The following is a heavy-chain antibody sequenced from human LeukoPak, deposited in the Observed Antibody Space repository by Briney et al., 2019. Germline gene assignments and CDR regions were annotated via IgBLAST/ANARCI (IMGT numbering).Heavy chain of an antibody. CDR2: IYHSGST. CDR3: ARGRFYFDY. V-gene: IGHV4-39*07. J-gene: IGHJ4*02. CDR1: GGSISSSSHS. Sequence: SETLSLTCSVSGGSISSSSHSWGWIRQPPGKGLEWIGSIYHSGSTYYNPSLKSRVTMSLHTSKNKFSLKLSSVTAADTAVYYCARGRFYFDYWGQGTLVTVSS.